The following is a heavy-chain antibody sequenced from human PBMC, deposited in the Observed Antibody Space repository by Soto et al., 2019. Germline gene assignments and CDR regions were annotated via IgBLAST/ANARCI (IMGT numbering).Heavy chain of an antibody. Sequence: QVQLVQSGAEVKKPGASVKVSCKASGYTFTSYGISWVRQAPGQGLEWMGWIKPYNGKTNYAQKLQGRVTMTTDTYKTTANMELRRLRSDEAAVYYCARDWFGIDYWGQGTLVTVSS. D-gene: IGHD3-16*01. V-gene: IGHV1-18*01. CDR3: ARDWFGIDY. J-gene: IGHJ4*02. CDR1: GYTFTSYG. CDR2: IKPYNGKT.